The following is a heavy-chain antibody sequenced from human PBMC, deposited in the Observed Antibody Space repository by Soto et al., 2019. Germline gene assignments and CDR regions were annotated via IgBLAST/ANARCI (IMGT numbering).Heavy chain of an antibody. CDR1: GGSVSSGSYY. D-gene: IGHD3-22*01. CDR3: ARDFIYYDSSGHRRWFAP. CDR2: IYYSGST. J-gene: IGHJ5*02. V-gene: IGHV4-61*01. Sequence: PSETLSLTCTVSGGSVSSGSYYWSWIRQPPGKGLEWIGYIYYSGSTNYNPSLKSRVTISVDTSKNQFSLKLSSVTAADTAVYYCARDFIYYDSSGHRRWFAPWGQGTLVTVSS.